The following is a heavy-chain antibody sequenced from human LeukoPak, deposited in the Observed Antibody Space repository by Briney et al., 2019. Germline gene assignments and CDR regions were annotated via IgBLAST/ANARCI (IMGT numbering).Heavy chain of an antibody. CDR1: GFTFSSYA. CDR3: ARIGYSSSCFDY. Sequence: GGSLRLSCAASGFTFSSYAMHWVRQAPGKGLEWVANIKQDGSEKDYVDSMKGRFTISRDNAKNSLYLQINSLRAEDTAVYYCARIGYSSSCFDYWGQGTLVTVSS. CDR2: IKQDGSEK. D-gene: IGHD6-13*01. V-gene: IGHV3-7*01. J-gene: IGHJ4*02.